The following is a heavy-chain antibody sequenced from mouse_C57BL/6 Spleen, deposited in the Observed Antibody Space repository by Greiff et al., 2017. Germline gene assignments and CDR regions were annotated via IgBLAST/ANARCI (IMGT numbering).Heavy chain of an antibody. J-gene: IGHJ2*01. CDR3: ASYDYDYFDY. V-gene: IGHV3-6*01. CDR2: ISYDGSN. CDR1: GYSITSGYY. Sequence: ESGPGLVKPSQSLSLTCSVTGYSITSGYYWNWIRQFPGNKLEWMGYISYDGSNNYNPSLKNRIPITRDTSKNQFFLKLNSVTTEDTATYYCASYDYDYFDYWGQGTTLTVSS. D-gene: IGHD2-4*01.